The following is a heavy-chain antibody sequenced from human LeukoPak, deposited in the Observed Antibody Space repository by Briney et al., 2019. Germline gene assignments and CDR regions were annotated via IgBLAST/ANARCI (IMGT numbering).Heavy chain of an antibody. D-gene: IGHD6-13*01. V-gene: IGHV3-48*03. J-gene: IGHJ4*02. CDR2: ISSSGSTI. Sequence: GGSLRLSCRASGFIFGDYVMNWVRQAPGKGLEWVSYISSSGSTIYYADSVKGRFTMSRDNAKNSLYLQMNSLRAEDTAVYYCARFSTTWYTALDYWGQGTVVTVSS. CDR3: ARFSTTWYTALDY. CDR1: GFIFGDYV.